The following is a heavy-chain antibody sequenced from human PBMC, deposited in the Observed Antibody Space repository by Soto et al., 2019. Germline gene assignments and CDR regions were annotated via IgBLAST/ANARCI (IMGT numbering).Heavy chain of an antibody. Sequence: NPGGSLRLSCRTSGFTFTNAWMNWVRLTAGNGLEWVGRIKSKSDGETAEYAAPVKGRFIISRDDSTDTLYLEMNNLTSEDSAVYYCTTIVLVPFGHWGQGVLVTVSS. CDR2: IKSKSDGETA. CDR3: TTIVLVPFGH. D-gene: IGHD3-22*01. J-gene: IGHJ4*02. CDR1: GFTFTNAW. V-gene: IGHV3-15*01.